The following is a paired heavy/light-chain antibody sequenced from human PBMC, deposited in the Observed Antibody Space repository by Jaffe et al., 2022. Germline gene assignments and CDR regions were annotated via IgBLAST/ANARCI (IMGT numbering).Light chain of an antibody. Sequence: DIVMTQSPLSLPVTPGEPASISCRSSQSLLHSNGYNYLDWYLQKPGQSPQLLIYLGSNRASGVPDRFSGSGSGTDFTLKISRVEAEDVGVYYCMQALQTPETFGQGTKLEIK. CDR1: QSLLHSNGYNY. V-gene: IGKV2-28*01. CDR3: MQALQTPET. CDR2: LGS. J-gene: IGKJ2*01.
Heavy chain of an antibody. Sequence: EVQLVESGGGLVKPGGSLRLSCAASGFTFSNAWMSWVRQAPGKGLEWVGRIKSKTDGGTTDYAAPVKGRFTISRDDSKNTLYLQMNSLKTEDTAVYYCTTDRSTTYYDFWSGYRDYYYYYMDVWGKGTTVTVSS. V-gene: IGHV3-15*01. CDR1: GFTFSNAW. D-gene: IGHD3-3*01. CDR2: IKSKTDGGTT. CDR3: TTDRSTTYYDFWSGYRDYYYYYMDV. J-gene: IGHJ6*03.